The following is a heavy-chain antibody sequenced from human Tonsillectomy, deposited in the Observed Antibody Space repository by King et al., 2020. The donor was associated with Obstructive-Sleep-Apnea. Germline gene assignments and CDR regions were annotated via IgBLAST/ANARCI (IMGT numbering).Heavy chain of an antibody. Sequence: SLLLSFSSSCFTFSLSLLPFFLPSPLPFLSFFSSLLLLLRYLSYPASFQGRFPLSRDNATHSLYLQLNRLRAEDTAVYYCARGVTTVGPFDYWGQGTLVTVS. J-gene: IGHJ4*02. V-gene: IGHV3-21*01. CDR1: CFTFSLSL. CDR3: ARGVTTVGPFDY. CDR2: LLLLLRYL. D-gene: IGHD4-23*01.